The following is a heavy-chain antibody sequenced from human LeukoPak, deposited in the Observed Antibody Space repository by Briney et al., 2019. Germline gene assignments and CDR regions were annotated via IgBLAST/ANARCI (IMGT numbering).Heavy chain of an antibody. D-gene: IGHD4-17*01. Sequence: SQTLSLTCTVSGGSISSGDYYWSWIRQPPGKGLEWIGYIYYSGSTYYNPSLKSRVTISVDTSKNQFSLKLSSVTAADTAVYYCARTTVTTGRCLDYWGQGTLVTVS. CDR2: IYYSGST. CDR1: GGSISSGDYY. J-gene: IGHJ4*02. CDR3: ARTTVTTGRCLDY. V-gene: IGHV4-30-4*08.